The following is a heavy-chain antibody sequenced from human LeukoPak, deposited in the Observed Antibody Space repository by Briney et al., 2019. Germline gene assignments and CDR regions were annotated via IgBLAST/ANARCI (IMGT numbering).Heavy chain of an antibody. J-gene: IGHJ4*02. D-gene: IGHD5-18*01. CDR1: GFTFSSYE. CDR3: ARGGYTFGYDDY. Sequence: GGSLRLSCAASGFTFSSYEMNWVRQAPGKGLEWVSYISSSGSTIYYADSVRGRFTISRDNTKSSLCLQMNSLRAEDTALYYCARGGYTFGYDDYWGQGTLVTVSS. CDR2: ISSSGSTI. V-gene: IGHV3-48*03.